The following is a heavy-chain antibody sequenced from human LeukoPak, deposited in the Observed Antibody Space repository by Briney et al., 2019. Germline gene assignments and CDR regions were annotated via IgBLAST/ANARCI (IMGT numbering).Heavy chain of an antibody. Sequence: GSLRLSCAASGFTFRSYAMTWVRQAPGKGLEWVSTISAGGDNTFYADSVKGRFTISRDNSKNTLYVQMSSLRAEDTALYYCAKSRSGSSNWALRIFDNWGQGTLVSVSS. V-gene: IGHV3-23*01. CDR2: ISAGGDNT. CDR3: AKSRSGSSNWALRIFDN. J-gene: IGHJ5*02. D-gene: IGHD6-13*01. CDR1: GFTFRSYA.